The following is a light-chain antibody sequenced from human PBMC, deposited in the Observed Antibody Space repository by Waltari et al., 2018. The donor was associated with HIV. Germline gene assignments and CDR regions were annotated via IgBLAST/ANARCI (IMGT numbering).Light chain of an antibody. V-gene: IGKV2-28*01. J-gene: IGKJ4*01. CDR2: LGS. CDR1: QSLLHSNGYNY. CDR3: MQALQTPLT. Sequence: DIVMTQSPLFVPVTPGEPASISCRASQSLLHSNGYNYLDWYLQKPGQSPQLLIYLGSNRASGVPYRFSGSGSGTDFTLKISRVEAEDVGVYYCMQALQTPLTFGGGTKVEIK.